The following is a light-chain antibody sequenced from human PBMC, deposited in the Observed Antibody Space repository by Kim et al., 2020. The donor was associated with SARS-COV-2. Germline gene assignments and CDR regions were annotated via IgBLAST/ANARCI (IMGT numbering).Light chain of an antibody. V-gene: IGLV3-21*01. J-gene: IGLJ1*01. Sequence: SYELTQPPSVSVAPGKTARITCGGNNIGSYSVHWYQQRPGQAPLLVIYYDSDRPSGIPERFSGSNSGNTATLTIDRVEAGDEADYYCQVWDRTTDNYVFGTGTKVTVL. CDR2: YDS. CDR3: QVWDRTTDNYV. CDR1: NIGSYS.